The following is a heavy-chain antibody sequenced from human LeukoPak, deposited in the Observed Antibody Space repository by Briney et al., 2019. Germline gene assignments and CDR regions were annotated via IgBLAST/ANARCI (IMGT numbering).Heavy chain of an antibody. J-gene: IGHJ4*02. V-gene: IGHV1-2*02. CDR2: INPNSGGT. D-gene: IGHD3-3*01. CDR1: GYTFTGYY. Sequence: ASVKVSCRASGYTFTGYYMHWVRQAPGQGLEWMGWINPNSGGTNYAQKFQGRVTMTRDTSISTAYMELSRLRSDDTAVYYCARPNYDFWSGYYGYWGQGTLVTVSS. CDR3: ARPNYDFWSGYYGY.